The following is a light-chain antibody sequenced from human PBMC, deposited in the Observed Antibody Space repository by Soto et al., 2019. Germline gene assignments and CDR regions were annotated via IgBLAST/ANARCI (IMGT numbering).Light chain of an antibody. Sequence: QSALTQPHSVSGSPGQSVTISCTGTSVDVGAYDFVSWYQQLPGKAPKLMIYEVTSRPSGVSNRFSGSKSGNTASLTISGLQPEDEAEYYCSSYTTSSTVVFGTGTKVTVL. CDR3: SSYTTSSTVV. CDR2: EVT. V-gene: IGLV2-14*03. J-gene: IGLJ1*01. CDR1: SVDVGAYDF.